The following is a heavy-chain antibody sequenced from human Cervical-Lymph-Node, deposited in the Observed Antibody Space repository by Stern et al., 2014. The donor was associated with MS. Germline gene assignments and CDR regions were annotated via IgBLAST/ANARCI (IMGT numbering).Heavy chain of an antibody. CDR3: AKPVPGSLYGMDV. D-gene: IGHD2-2*01. V-gene: IGHV3-30*18. CDR1: GFTFNNYG. J-gene: IGHJ6*02. CDR2: ISHDGSNK. Sequence: MQLVESGGGVVQPGRSLRLSCEASGFTFNNYGMHWVRQAPGKGLEWVAVISHDGSNKYYADSVKGRFPISRDNSKNTLYLQMNSLRAEDTAMYYCAKPVPGSLYGMDVWGQGTTVTVSS.